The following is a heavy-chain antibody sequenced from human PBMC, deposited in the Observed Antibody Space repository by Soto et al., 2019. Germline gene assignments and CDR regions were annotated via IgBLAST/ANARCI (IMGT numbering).Heavy chain of an antibody. CDR2: ISGSGGST. D-gene: IGHD2-21*02. CDR3: AKHGGDSYYFDY. V-gene: IGHV3-23*01. Sequence: WGSLRLSCAASGFTFISYAIIFFRQAPGKGLEWVSAISGSGGSTYYADSVKGRFTISRDNSKNTLYLQMNSLRAEDTAVYYCAKHGGDSYYFDYWGQGTLVTVSS. J-gene: IGHJ4*02. CDR1: GFTFISYA.